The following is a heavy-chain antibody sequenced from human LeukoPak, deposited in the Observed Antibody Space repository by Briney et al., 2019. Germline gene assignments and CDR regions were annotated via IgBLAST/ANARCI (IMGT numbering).Heavy chain of an antibody. Sequence: PGGSLRLSCAASGFTVSANYMSWVRQAPGKGLEWVSVMYAGGDTYYTDSVKGRFTISRDTSKNTLDLQMNSLRPEDTALYYCAKDGFAGYHHAFWGQGTLVTVSS. D-gene: IGHD3-9*01. CDR2: MYAGGDT. V-gene: IGHV3-66*01. CDR3: AKDGFAGYHHAF. J-gene: IGHJ4*02. CDR1: GFTVSANY.